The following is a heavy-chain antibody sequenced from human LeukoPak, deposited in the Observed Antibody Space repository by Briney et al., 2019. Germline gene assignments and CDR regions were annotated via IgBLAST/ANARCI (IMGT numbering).Heavy chain of an antibody. CDR3: ARESYSSGWYRGDRDIDY. CDR2: IYYSGST. D-gene: IGHD6-19*01. V-gene: IGHV4-61*08. CDR1: GGSISSGDYY. Sequence: SETLSLTCTVSGGSISSGDYYWSWIRQPPGKGLEWIGYIYYSGSTNYNPSLKSRVTISVDTSKNQFSLKPSSVTAADTAVYYCARESYSSGWYRGDRDIDYWGQGTLVTVSS. J-gene: IGHJ4*02.